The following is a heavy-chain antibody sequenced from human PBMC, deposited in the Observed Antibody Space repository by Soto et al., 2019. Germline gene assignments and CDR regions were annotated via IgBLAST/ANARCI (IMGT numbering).Heavy chain of an antibody. Sequence: GESLKISCAASGFTFSDYYMYWIRQAPGKGLDWVSYISNSGTTIYYADSVKGRFTISRDNAKNTLFLQMNSLRAEDTAVYYCARRLGYCSGGSCPTDSWGQGTLVTVSS. J-gene: IGHJ4*02. CDR2: ISNSGTTI. CDR1: GFTFSDYY. V-gene: IGHV3-11*01. D-gene: IGHD2-15*01. CDR3: ARRLGYCSGGSCPTDS.